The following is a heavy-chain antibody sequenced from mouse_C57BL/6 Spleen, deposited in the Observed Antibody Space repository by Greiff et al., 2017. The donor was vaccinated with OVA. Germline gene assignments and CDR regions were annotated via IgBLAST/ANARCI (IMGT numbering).Heavy chain of an antibody. Sequence: VQLQQSGAELVMPGASVKLSCKASGYTFTSYWMHWVKQRPGQGLEWIGEIDPSDSYTNYNQKFKGKSTLTVDKSSSTAYMQLSSLTSEDSGVYYCARSGGAWFAYWGQGTLVTVSA. J-gene: IGHJ3*01. D-gene: IGHD3-2*02. CDR3: ARSGGAWFAY. CDR1: GYTFTSYW. CDR2: IDPSDSYT. V-gene: IGHV1-69*01.